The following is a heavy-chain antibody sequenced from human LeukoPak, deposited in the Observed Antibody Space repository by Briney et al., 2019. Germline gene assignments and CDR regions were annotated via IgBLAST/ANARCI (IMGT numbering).Heavy chain of an antibody. D-gene: IGHD6-6*01. CDR2: IDSSGGDI. V-gene: IGHV3-23*01. CDR1: GFTFINYA. CDR3: AKYRVSSPPPRDFDY. J-gene: IGHJ4*02. Sequence: GGSLRLSCEASGFTFINYAMTWVRQAPGKGLEWVSVIDSSGGDIHYADAVKGRFIVSRDNSKNTVFLQMNSLRAEDTAVYYCAKYRVSSPPPRDFDYWGQGTLVTVSS.